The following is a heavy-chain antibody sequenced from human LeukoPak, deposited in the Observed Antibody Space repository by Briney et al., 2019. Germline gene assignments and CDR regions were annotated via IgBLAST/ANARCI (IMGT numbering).Heavy chain of an antibody. CDR1: GFTFYDYA. CDR2: ISWNSGGI. J-gene: IGHJ4*02. CDR3: AKDKNYGPDGEDYFDY. V-gene: IGHV3-9*01. Sequence: PGGSLRLSCAASGFTFYDYAMHWVRQAPGKGVEGGSGISWNSGGIGYADSVKGRFTISRDNAKNSLYLQMNSLRAEDTALYYCAKDKNYGPDGEDYFDYWGQGTLVTVSS. D-gene: IGHD4-17*01.